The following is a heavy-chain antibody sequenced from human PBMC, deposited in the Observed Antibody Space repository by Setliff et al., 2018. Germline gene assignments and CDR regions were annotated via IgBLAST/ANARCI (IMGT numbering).Heavy chain of an antibody. Sequence: ASVKVSCKTSGYNFITLGINWVRQAPGQGLEWVGWISGSTDNTNYAQKFRGRVTLTKDTSTNTKYMELRSLRSDDTAMYYCARDTHQWDLLYFDSWGQGTLVTVSS. CDR3: ARDTHQWDLLYFDS. CDR2: ISGSTDNT. CDR1: GYNFITLG. J-gene: IGHJ4*02. D-gene: IGHD1-26*01. V-gene: IGHV1-18*01.